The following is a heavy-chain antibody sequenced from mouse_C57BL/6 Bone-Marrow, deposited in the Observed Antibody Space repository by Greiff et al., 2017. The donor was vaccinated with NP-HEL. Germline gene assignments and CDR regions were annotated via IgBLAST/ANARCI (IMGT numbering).Heavy chain of an antibody. CDR2: INPYNGGT. Sequence: EVQLVESGPVLVKPGASVKMSCKASGYTFTDYYMNWVKQSHGKSLEWIGVINPYNGGTSYNQKFKGKATLTVDKSSSTAYMELNSLTSEDSAVYYCAPFSRQLSYWGQGTTLTVSS. J-gene: IGHJ2*01. V-gene: IGHV1-19*01. D-gene: IGHD3-2*02. CDR1: GYTFTDYY. CDR3: APFSRQLSY.